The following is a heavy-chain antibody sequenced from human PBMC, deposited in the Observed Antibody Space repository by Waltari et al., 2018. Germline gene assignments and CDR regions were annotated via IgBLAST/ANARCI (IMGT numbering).Heavy chain of an antibody. CDR1: GGSISTIYN. J-gene: IGHJ1*01. V-gene: IGHV4-39*01. CDR3: GRIAFGDDGGYFQH. Sequence: QLQLQESGPGLVKPSATLSLTCTVSGGSISTIYNWGWLRQPPGKGLEWMGNMQYRGSTFYNPSLKSRVTISLDTSKNQFSLRLSSVGAADTAVYFCGRIAFGDDGGYFQHWGQGTLVTVSS. CDR2: MQYRGST. D-gene: IGHD4-17*01.